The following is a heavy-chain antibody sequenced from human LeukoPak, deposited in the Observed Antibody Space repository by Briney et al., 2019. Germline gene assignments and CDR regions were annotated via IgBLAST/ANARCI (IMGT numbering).Heavy chain of an antibody. V-gene: IGHV3-30*02. CDR3: AKPGTGSNYYMDV. CDR2: IRYDGSNT. CDR1: GFPFSSYG. Sequence: PGGSLRLSCAASGFPFSSYGMFWVRQAPGKGLEWLAYIRYDGSNTKYADSVQGRFTISRDNSKNTLDMQLHSLRAEDTAVYYCAKPGTGSNYYMDVWGKGPTVTVSS. J-gene: IGHJ6*03. D-gene: IGHD1-1*01.